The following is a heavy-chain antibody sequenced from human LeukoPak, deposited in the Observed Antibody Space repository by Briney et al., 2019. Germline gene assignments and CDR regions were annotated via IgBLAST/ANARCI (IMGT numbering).Heavy chain of an antibody. CDR3: ARVRIAYCGGDCYSRLVDY. J-gene: IGHJ4*02. V-gene: IGHV4-59*01. Sequence: SETLSLTCTVSGGSIRSYYWSWIRQPPGKGLEWIGYIYYSGSTNYNPSLKSRVTISVDTSKNQFSLKLSSVTAADTAVYYCARVRIAYCGGDCYSRLVDYWGQGTLVTVSS. CDR1: GGSIRSYY. CDR2: IYYSGST. D-gene: IGHD2-21*02.